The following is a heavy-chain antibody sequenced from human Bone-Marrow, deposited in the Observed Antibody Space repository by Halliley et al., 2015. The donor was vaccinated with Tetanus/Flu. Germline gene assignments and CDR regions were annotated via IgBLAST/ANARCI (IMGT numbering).Heavy chain of an antibody. V-gene: IGHV5-51*01. D-gene: IGHD1-1*01. J-gene: IGHJ4*02. Sequence: MQLVQSGAEVKKPGESLKISCKASGYNFNAYWIGWVRHMPGEGLEWMGIVFPDDSDTRYSPSFEGRITISADKSTGTAFLQWGSLWASDTGIYYCARGGGNWEPFTYWGQGTLVTVSS. CDR3: ARGGGNWEPFTY. CDR1: GYNFNAYW. CDR2: VFPDDSDT.